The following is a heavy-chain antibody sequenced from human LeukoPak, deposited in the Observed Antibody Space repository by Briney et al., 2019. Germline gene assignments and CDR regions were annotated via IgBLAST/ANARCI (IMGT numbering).Heavy chain of an antibody. V-gene: IGHV1-69*13. D-gene: IGHD2-21*02. J-gene: IGHJ4*02. CDR3: ARAAARYCGGDCSGFDY. CDR2: IIPIFGTA. CDR1: GGTFSSYA. Sequence: ASVTVSCKASGGTFSSYAISWVRQAPGQGLEWMGGIIPIFGTANYAQKFQGRVTITADESTSTAYMELSSLRSEDTAVYYCARAAARYCGGDCSGFDYWGQGTLVTVSS.